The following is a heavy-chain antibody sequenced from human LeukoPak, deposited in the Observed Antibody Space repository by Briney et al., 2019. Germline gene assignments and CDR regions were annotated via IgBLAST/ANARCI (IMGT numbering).Heavy chain of an antibody. CDR2: TSGSGGST. J-gene: IGHJ6*02. D-gene: IGHD6-19*01. V-gene: IGHV3-23*01. Sequence: GGSLRLSCAASGFTLSSYAMSWVRQAPGKGLEWVSATSGSGGSTYYADSVKGRFTISRDNSKNALYLQTNSLRAEDTAVYYCAKGRLSGVVVAGYGMDVWGQGTTITVSS. CDR3: AKGRLSGVVVAGYGMDV. CDR1: GFTLSSYA.